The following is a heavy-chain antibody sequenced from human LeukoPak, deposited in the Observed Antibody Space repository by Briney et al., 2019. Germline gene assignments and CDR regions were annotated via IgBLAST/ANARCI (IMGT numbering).Heavy chain of an antibody. CDR1: GGSFSGYY. D-gene: IGHD1-26*01. V-gene: IGHV4-34*01. CDR3: ARGTWEVRFDP. Sequence: KSSETLSLTCAVYGGSFSGYYWSWIRQPPGQGLEWIGEINHSGSTNYNPSLKSRVTISVDTSKNQFSLKLNSVTAADTAVYYCARGTWEVRFDPWGQGTLVTVSS. CDR2: INHSGST. J-gene: IGHJ5*02.